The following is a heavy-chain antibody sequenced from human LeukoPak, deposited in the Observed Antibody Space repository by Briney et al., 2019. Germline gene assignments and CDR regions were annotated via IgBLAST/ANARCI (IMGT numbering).Heavy chain of an antibody. CDR3: ARVLKVRNMVRGGANDALDI. J-gene: IGHJ3*02. CDR1: GYTFTGYY. Sequence: ASVKVSCKASGYTFTGYYMHWVRQARGQGLEWMGWINPNSGGTNYAQKCQGRVTMTRDTYISTAYMEVSRLRSDDTAVYYCARVLKVRNMVRGGANDALDIWGQGTMVSVSS. CDR2: INPNSGGT. D-gene: IGHD3-10*01. V-gene: IGHV1-2*02.